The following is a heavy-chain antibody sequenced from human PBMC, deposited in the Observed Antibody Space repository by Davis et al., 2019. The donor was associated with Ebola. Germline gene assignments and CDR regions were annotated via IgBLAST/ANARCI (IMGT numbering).Heavy chain of an antibody. Sequence: SETLSLTCTVSGGSISSYYWSWIRQPPGKGLEWIGYIYYSGSTNYNPSLKSRVTISVDTSKIQFSLKLSSVTAADTAVYYCARGGYISGIDAFGIWGQGTMVTVSS. CDR2: IYYSGST. V-gene: IGHV4-59*01. J-gene: IGHJ3*02. CDR3: ARGGYISGIDAFGI. CDR1: GGSISSYY. D-gene: IGHD5-18*01.